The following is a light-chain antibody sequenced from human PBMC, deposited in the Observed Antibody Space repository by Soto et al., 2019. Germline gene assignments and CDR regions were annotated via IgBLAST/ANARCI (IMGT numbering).Light chain of an antibody. J-gene: IGLJ1*01. CDR1: SSDVGGYNF. Sequence: QSVLTQPASVSGSAGQSITISCTGTSSDVGGYNFVSRYQQHPGKAPKLMIYEVTFRPSGVSYRFSGSKSGNTASLTISGLQAEDEADYYCSSYTSSSTLEVFGTGTKVTVL. CDR2: EVT. CDR3: SSYTSSSTLEV. V-gene: IGLV2-14*01.